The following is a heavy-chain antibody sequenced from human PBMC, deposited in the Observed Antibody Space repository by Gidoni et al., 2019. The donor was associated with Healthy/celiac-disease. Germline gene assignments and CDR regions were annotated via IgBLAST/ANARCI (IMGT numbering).Heavy chain of an antibody. Sequence: EVQLVESGGGLVQPGGSLRLSCAASGFTFSSYWMSWVSQAPGKGLEWVANIKQDGSEKYYVDSVKGRFTISRDNAKNSLYLQMNSLRAEDTAVYYCARDFHDFWSGPYSWGQGTMVTVSS. CDR2: IKQDGSEK. CDR1: GFTFSSYW. CDR3: ARDFHDFWSGPYS. V-gene: IGHV3-7*01. D-gene: IGHD3-3*01. J-gene: IGHJ3*02.